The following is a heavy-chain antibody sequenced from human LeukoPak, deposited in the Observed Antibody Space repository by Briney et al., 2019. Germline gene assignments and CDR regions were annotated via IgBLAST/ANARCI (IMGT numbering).Heavy chain of an antibody. D-gene: IGHD6-6*01. V-gene: IGHV3-48*03. CDR3: ARDLSEAPIRPYSSSSIASWT. CDR2: ISDSGRTT. Sequence: GGSLRLSCAVSGLTFSNFKMNWVRQAPGKGLEWVSYISDSGRTTFYADSVKGRFTISRDNAKNSLYLRMSSLRAEDTAVYYCARDLSEAPIRPYSSSSIASWTWGQGTLVTVSS. CDR1: GLTFSNFK. J-gene: IGHJ5*02.